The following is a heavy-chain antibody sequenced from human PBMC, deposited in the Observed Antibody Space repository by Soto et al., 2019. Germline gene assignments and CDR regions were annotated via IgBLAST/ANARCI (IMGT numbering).Heavy chain of an antibody. D-gene: IGHD2-8*01. J-gene: IGHJ4*02. CDR3: ARQGGSNDPGDY. Sequence: SETLSLTCTVSGGSISRSSYYWGWIRQPPGKGLEWIGSIYYSGSTYYNPSLKSRVTISVDTSKNQFSLKLSSVTAADTAVYYCARQGGSNDPGDYWGQGTLVTVSS. CDR2: IYYSGST. V-gene: IGHV4-39*01. CDR1: GGSISRSSYY.